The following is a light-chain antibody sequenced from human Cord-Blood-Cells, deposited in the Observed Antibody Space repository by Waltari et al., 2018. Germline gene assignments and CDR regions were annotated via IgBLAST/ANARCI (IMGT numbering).Light chain of an antibody. CDR2: AAS. CDR1: QSISSY. Sequence: QMTQSPSSLSSSVGARVTITCRPSQSISSYLNWYQQKPGKAPKLLIYAASSLQSGVPSRFSGSGSGTDFTLTISSLQPEDVATYYCQQSYSTPITFGQGTRLEIK. J-gene: IGKJ5*01. CDR3: QQSYSTPIT. V-gene: IGKV1-39*01.